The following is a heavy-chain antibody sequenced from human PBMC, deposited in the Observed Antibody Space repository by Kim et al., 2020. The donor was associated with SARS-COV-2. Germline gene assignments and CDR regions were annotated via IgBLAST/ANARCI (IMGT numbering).Heavy chain of an antibody. CDR3: ARGLGDGIWLSLPMGV. CDR2: IYPGDSDT. Sequence: GESLKISCKGSGYSFTSYWIGWVRQMPGKGLEWMGIIYPGDSDTRYSPSFQGQVTISADKSISTAYLQWSSLKASDTAMYYCARGLGDGIWLSLPMGVWGQGTTVTVSS. V-gene: IGHV5-51*01. J-gene: IGHJ6*02. CDR1: GYSFTSYW. D-gene: IGHD3-22*01.